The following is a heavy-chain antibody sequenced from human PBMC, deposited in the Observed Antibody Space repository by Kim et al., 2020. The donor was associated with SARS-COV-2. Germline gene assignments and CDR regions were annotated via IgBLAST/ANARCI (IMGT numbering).Heavy chain of an antibody. D-gene: IGHD3-3*01. CDR1: GGSISSYY. CDR3: ARSNPQVFFGLARDAFGI. J-gene: IGHJ3*02. CDR2: IYYSGST. V-gene: IGHV4-59*01. Sequence: SETLSLTCTVSGGSISSYYWSWIRQPPGKGLEWIGYIYYSGSTNYNPSLKSRVTISVDTSKNQFSLKLSSVTAADTAVYYCARSNPQVFFGLARDAFGIWGHRTPGTVSS.